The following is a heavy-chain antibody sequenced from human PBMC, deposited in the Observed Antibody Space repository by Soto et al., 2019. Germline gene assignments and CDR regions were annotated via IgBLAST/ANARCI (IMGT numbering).Heavy chain of an antibody. CDR2: IYPGDSDT. J-gene: IGHJ5*02. CDR1: GYSFTSYW. Sequence: GESLKISCKGSGYSFTSYWIGWVRQMPGKGLEWMGIIYPGDSDTRYSPSSQGQVTISADKSISTAYLQWSSLKAWDTAMYYCARRDYDFGSGQNNWFDPWGQGTLVTVSS. CDR3: ARRDYDFGSGQNNWFDP. D-gene: IGHD3-3*01. V-gene: IGHV5-51*01.